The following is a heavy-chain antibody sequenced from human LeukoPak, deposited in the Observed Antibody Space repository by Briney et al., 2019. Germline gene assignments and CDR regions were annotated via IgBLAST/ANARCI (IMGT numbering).Heavy chain of an antibody. V-gene: IGHV1-69*06. CDR1: GGTFSSYA. CDR2: IIPIFGTA. D-gene: IGHD1-1*01. CDR3: ARGGRPPNDYYYYYMDV. J-gene: IGHJ6*03. Sequence: ASVKVSCKASGGTFSSYAISWVRQAPGQGLEWMGGIIPIFGTANYAQKFQGRVTITADKPTSTAYMELSSPRSEDTAVYYCARGGRPPNDYYYYYMDVWGKGTTVTVSS.